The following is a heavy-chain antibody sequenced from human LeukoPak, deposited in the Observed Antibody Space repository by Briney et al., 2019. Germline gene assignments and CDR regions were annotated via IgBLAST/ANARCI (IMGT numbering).Heavy chain of an antibody. CDR2: IGISSGNT. Sequence: GGYLRLSCAASGFTLSDYYMSWIRQAPGKGLEWVSYIGISSGNTKYADSVKGRFTISGDKAKNSVYLQMNSLRVEDTAVYYCARDTKYAFDNWGQGTLVTVSS. V-gene: IGHV3-11*06. CDR1: GFTLSDYY. J-gene: IGHJ4*02. D-gene: IGHD2-2*01. CDR3: ARDTKYAFDN.